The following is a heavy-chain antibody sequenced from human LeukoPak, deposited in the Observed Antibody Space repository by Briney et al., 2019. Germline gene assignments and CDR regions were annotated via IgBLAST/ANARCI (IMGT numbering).Heavy chain of an antibody. CDR3: ARQSGGGSSSWYRAYYYYMDV. V-gene: IGHV5-51*01. J-gene: IGHJ6*03. D-gene: IGHD6-13*01. CDR1: GYSFTNYW. Sequence: GESLKISCKGSGYSFTNYWIGWVRQMPGKGLELMGVIYPGDSATRYSPSFQGQVAISADKSISTAYLQWSSLKASDTAMYYCARQSGGGSSSWYRAYYYYMDVWGKGTTVTVSS. CDR2: IYPGDSAT.